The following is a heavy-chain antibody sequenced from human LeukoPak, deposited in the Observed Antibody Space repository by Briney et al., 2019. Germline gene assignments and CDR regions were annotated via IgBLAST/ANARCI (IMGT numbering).Heavy chain of an antibody. CDR3: ARMEPYFDY. J-gene: IGHJ4*02. V-gene: IGHV4-59*01. Sequence: SETLSLTCTVSGGSISSYYWSWIRQPPGKGLEWIGYIHYSGSTNYNPSLKSRVTISVDTSKNQFSLKLSSVTAADTAVYYCARMEPYFDYWGQGTLVTVSS. CDR1: GGSISSYY. D-gene: IGHD1-1*01. CDR2: IHYSGST.